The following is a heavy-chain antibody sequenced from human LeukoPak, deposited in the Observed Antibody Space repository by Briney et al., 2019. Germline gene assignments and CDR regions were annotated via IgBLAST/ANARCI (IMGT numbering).Heavy chain of an antibody. D-gene: IGHD6-19*01. CDR2: IDSDGNT. V-gene: IGHV3-74*03. CDR1: GLSFNNCW. Sequence: GGSLRLSCAASGLSFNNCWMHWVRQAPGKGLEWVSRIDSDGNTKYADSVKGRFTISRDNAKNTLCLQMNSLRADDTAVYYCVGSIGWPAYWGQGSLVTVSS. CDR3: VGSIGWPAY. J-gene: IGHJ4*02.